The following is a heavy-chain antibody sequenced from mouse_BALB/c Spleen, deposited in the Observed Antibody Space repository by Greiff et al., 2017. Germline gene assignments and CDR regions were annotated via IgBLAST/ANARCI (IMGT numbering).Heavy chain of an antibody. D-gene: IGHD1-2*01. CDR3: ASLHYYGYYFDY. CDR1: GFNIKDTY. V-gene: IGHV14-3*02. J-gene: IGHJ2*01. CDR2: IDPANGNT. Sequence: VQLKESGAELVKPGASVKLSCTASGFNIKDTYMHWVKQRPEQGLEWIGRIDPANGNTKYDPKFQGKATITADTSSNTAYLQLSSLTSEDTAVYYCASLHYYGYYFDYWGQGTTLTVSS.